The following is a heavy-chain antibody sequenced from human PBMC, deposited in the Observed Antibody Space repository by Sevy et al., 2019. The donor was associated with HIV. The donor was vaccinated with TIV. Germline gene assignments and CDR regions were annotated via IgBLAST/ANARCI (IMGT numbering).Heavy chain of an antibody. V-gene: IGHV3-15*01. CDR3: ATAPGYYDSAPFDY. Sequence: GGSLRLSCADSGLTFNNAWMNWVRQAPGTGLQWVGLIKSKIDGETTDYAAPVKGRFTISRDDSKNTLFLQMNSLKIEDTAVYYCATAPGYYDSAPFDYWGPGTLVTVSS. CDR1: GLTFNNAW. J-gene: IGHJ4*02. D-gene: IGHD3-9*01. CDR2: IKSKIDGETT.